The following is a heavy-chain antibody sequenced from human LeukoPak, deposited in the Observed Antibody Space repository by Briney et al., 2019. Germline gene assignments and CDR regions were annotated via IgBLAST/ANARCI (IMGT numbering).Heavy chain of an antibody. CDR1: GGSISSYY. Sequence: SETLSLTCTVSGGSISSYYWSWIRQPPGKGLEWIGYIYYSGSTNYNPSLKSRVTISVDTSKNQFSLKLSPVTAADTAVYYCATFIHDLKLGSGFHYWGQGTLVTVSS. V-gene: IGHV4-59*08. D-gene: IGHD3-10*01. CDR3: ATFIHDLKLGSGFHY. CDR2: IYYSGST. J-gene: IGHJ4*02.